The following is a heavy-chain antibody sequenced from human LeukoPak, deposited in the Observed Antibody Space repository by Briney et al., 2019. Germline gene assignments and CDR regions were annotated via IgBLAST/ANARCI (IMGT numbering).Heavy chain of an antibody. CDR2: IYSGGST. V-gene: IGHV3-66*01. D-gene: IGHD3-22*01. Sequence: GGSLRLSCAASGFTVSSNYMSWVRRAPGKGLEWVSVIYSGGSTYYADSVKGRFTISRDNSKNTLYLQMNSLRAEDTAVYYCARGYYYDSSGYYPYYFDYWGQGTLVTVSS. J-gene: IGHJ4*02. CDR3: ARGYYYDSSGYYPYYFDY. CDR1: GFTVSSNY.